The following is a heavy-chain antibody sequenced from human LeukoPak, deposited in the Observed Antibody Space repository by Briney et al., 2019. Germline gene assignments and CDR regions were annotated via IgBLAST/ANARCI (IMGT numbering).Heavy chain of an antibody. CDR2: INHSGST. CDR1: GGSFSGYY. Sequence: SETLSLTCAVYGGSFSGYYWSWIRQPPGKGLEWIGEINHSGSTNYNPSHKSRVTISVDTSKNQFSLKLSSVTAADTAVYYCARGFTAAGTLYYYYYYMDVWGKGTTVTVSS. J-gene: IGHJ6*03. V-gene: IGHV4-34*01. CDR3: ARGFTAAGTLYYYYYYMDV. D-gene: IGHD6-13*01.